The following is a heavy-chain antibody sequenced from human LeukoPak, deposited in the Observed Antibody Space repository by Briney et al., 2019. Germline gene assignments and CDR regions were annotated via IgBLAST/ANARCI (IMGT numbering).Heavy chain of an antibody. CDR3: AREGSGNYFDWIDP. D-gene: IGHD3-22*01. V-gene: IGHV4-34*01. Sequence: SETLSLTCAVYGGSFSGYYWSWIRQPPGKGLEWIGEINHSGSTNYNPSLKSRVTISVDTSKNQFSLKLSSVTAADTAVYYCAREGSGNYFDWIDPWGQGTLVTVSS. CDR1: GGSFSGYY. CDR2: INHSGST. J-gene: IGHJ5*02.